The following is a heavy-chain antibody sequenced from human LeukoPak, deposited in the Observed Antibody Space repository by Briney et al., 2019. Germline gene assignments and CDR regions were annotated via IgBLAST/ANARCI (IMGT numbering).Heavy chain of an antibody. D-gene: IGHD1-26*01. CDR3: ARADSQWVTFDY. J-gene: IGHJ4*02. CDR1: GYTFTSYG. Sequence: ASVKVSCRASGYTFTSYGISWVRQAPGQGLEWMGWISAYNGNTNYAQKLQGRVTMTTDTSTSTAYMELRSLRSDDTAVYYCARADSQWVTFDYWGQGTLVTVSS. CDR2: ISAYNGNT. V-gene: IGHV1-18*01.